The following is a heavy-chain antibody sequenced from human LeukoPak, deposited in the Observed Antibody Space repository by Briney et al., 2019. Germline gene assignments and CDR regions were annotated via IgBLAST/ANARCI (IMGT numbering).Heavy chain of an antibody. J-gene: IGHJ4*02. D-gene: IGHD4-17*01. CDR2: IYYSGST. CDR3: ARYDYGDYWGYY. Sequence: SETLSLTCAVSGGSISSGGYYWGWIRQPPGKGLEWIGSIYYSGSTYYNPSLKSRVTISVDTSKNQFSLKLSSVTAADTAVYYCARYDYGDYWGYYWGQGTLVTVSS. CDR1: GGSISSGGYY. V-gene: IGHV4-39*07.